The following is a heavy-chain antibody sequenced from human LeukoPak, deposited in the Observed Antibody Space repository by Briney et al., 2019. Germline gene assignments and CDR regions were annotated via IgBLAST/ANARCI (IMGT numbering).Heavy chain of an antibody. Sequence: PSETLSLTCTVSGGSISSGGYYWRWIRQHPGKGLEWIGYIYYSGSTYYNPSLKSRVTISVDTSKNQFSLKLSSVTAADTAVYYCARGTKWEPIDYWGQGTLVTVSS. J-gene: IGHJ4*02. CDR2: IYYSGST. V-gene: IGHV4-31*03. CDR3: ARGTKWEPIDY. D-gene: IGHD1-26*01. CDR1: GGSISSGGYY.